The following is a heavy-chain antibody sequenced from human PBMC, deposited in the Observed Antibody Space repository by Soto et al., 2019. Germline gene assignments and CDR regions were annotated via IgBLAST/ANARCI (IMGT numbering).Heavy chain of an antibody. CDR3: AKGILWFGELFDAFDI. Sequence: EVQLLESGGGLVQPGGSLRLSCAASGFTFSSYAMSWVRQAPGKGLEWVSAISGSAGSTHYADSVKGRLTISRDNSKNTLYLQMNSLRAEDTAVYYCAKGILWFGELFDAFDIWGQGTMVTVSS. J-gene: IGHJ3*02. CDR2: ISGSAGST. V-gene: IGHV3-23*01. D-gene: IGHD3-10*01. CDR1: GFTFSSYA.